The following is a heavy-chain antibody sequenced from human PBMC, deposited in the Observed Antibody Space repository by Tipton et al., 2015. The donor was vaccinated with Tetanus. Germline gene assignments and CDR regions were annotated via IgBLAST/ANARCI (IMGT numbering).Heavy chain of an antibody. CDR1: GVSISSSTYF. CDR2: IFYTGSR. J-gene: IGHJ4*01. V-gene: IGHV4-39*01. CDR3: ARQEPPRRFFYDSSGSSG. D-gene: IGHD3-22*01. Sequence: TLSLTCAVSGVSISSSTYFWGWIRQPPGKGLEWIGHIFYTGSRHYSPSFESRVTISVDTSQNQFSLNLSSVTAADTAVYFCARQEPPRRFFYDSSGSSGCGDGILVAVSS.